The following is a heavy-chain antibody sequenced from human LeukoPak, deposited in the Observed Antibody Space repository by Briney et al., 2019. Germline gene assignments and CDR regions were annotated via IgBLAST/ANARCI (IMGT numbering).Heavy chain of an antibody. CDR2: ISYDGYYK. J-gene: IGHJ5*02. V-gene: IGHV3-30-3*01. D-gene: IGHD4-23*01. Sequence: PGRSLRLSCAASGFTFRTYTMHWVRQAPGKGLERVSSISYDGYYKYYAESVKGPFIISRDNSKNTLYLQINSLRADDTAVYYCASAGAVTDSFVHWGEGTLVIVSS. CDR1: GFTFRTYT. CDR3: ASAGAVTDSFVH.